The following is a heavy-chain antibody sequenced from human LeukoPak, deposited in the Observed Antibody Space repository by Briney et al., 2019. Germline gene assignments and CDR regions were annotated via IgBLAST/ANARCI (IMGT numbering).Heavy chain of an antibody. CDR2: ISYDGSNK. D-gene: IGHD3-3*01. CDR1: GITFSSYA. CDR3: ARGGYYDFSHFDY. V-gene: IGHV3-30-3*01. J-gene: IGHJ4*02. Sequence: GGSLRLSCAASGITFSSYAMHWVRQAPGKGLEWVAVISYDGSNKYYADSVKGRFTISRDNSKNTLYLQMNSLRAEDTAVYYCARGGYYDFSHFDYWGQGTLVTVSS.